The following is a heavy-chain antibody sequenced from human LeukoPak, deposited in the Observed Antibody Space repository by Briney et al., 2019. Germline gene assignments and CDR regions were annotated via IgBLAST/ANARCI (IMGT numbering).Heavy chain of an antibody. CDR3: ARGWNSDYFDY. CDR1: GFTFSSYS. Sequence: GGSLRLSCAASGFTFSSYSMNWVRQAPRKGLEWVSSISTSSSYIYYADSVKGRFTISRDNAKNSLYLQMNSLRAEDTAVYYCARGWNSDYFDYWGQGTLVTVSS. D-gene: IGHD1-7*01. CDR2: ISTSSSYI. J-gene: IGHJ4*02. V-gene: IGHV3-21*01.